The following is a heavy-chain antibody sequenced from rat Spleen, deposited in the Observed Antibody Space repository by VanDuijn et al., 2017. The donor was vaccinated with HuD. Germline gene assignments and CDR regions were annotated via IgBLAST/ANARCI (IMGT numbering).Heavy chain of an antibody. D-gene: IGHD1-9*01. V-gene: IGHV5-25*01. CDR2: ISPSGGGT. CDR1: GFIFNNYD. CDR3: VRHGYTRYYFDY. J-gene: IGHJ2*01. Sequence: EVQLVESGGGLVQPGGSLQVSCAASGFIFNNYDMAWVRQTPTKGLEWVASISPSGGGTYYRDSVKGRFTVSRDNVKSTLYLQMDSLRSEDTASYYCVRHGYTRYYFDYWGQGVMVTVSS.